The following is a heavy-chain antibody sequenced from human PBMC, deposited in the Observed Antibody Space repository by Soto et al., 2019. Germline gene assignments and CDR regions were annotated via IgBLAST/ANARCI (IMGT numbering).Heavy chain of an antibody. J-gene: IGHJ6*03. D-gene: IGHD6-6*01. Sequence: ASVKVSCKASGYTFTSYDINWVRQATGQGLEWMGWMNPNSGNTGYAQKFQGRVTMTRNTSISTAYMELSSLRSEDTAVYYCARRLIAARLWGGYYYYYMDVWGKGTTVTVSS. CDR3: ARRLIAARLWGGYYYYYMDV. CDR2: MNPNSGNT. V-gene: IGHV1-8*01. CDR1: GYTFTSYD.